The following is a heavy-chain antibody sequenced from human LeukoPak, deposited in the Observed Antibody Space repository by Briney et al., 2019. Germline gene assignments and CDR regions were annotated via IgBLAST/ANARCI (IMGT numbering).Heavy chain of an antibody. CDR2: IRFDGNEK. J-gene: IGHJ5*02. D-gene: IGHD3-10*01. Sequence: GGSLRLSCAASSFTFSYYGFHWVRQAPGKGLEWVAFIRFDGNEKYYADSVKGRFTISKDTSRNTLYLQMNSLRAEDTAVYYCAKDLMRDRWFGESWGQGTLVTVSS. CDR3: AKDLMRDRWFGES. CDR1: SFTFSYYG. V-gene: IGHV3-30*02.